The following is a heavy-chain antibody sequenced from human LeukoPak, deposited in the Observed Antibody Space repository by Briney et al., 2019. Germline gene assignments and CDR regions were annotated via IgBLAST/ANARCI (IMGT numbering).Heavy chain of an antibody. CDR3: AKADDGDYAFDY. CDR2: IIASGGAT. V-gene: IGHV3-23*01. D-gene: IGHD4-17*01. Sequence: GGSLRLSCAASGFTFSNAWMSWVRQAPPEALEWVSAIIASGGATYYAASVKGRFTIARDNSKNTLYLQMSSLRAEDTAVYYCAKADDGDYAFDYWGQGTLVTVSS. CDR1: GFTFSNAW. J-gene: IGHJ4*02.